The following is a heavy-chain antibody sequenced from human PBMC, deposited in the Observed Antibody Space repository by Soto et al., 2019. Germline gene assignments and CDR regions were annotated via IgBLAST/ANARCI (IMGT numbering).Heavy chain of an antibody. V-gene: IGHV4-31*03. J-gene: IGHJ4*02. Sequence: VQLQESGPGLVKPSQTLSLTCTVSGGSMRSGGYFWSWIRQHPGKGLEWIGNIYYSGRTYYNPSLESRVDISVDTSKEEFTLKVDSVTAADTAMYFCARFAQEENPKLESWYAFDIWGQGTLVTVSS. D-gene: IGHD6-13*01. CDR3: ARFAQEENPKLESWYAFDI. CDR2: IYYSGRT. CDR1: GGSMRSGGYF.